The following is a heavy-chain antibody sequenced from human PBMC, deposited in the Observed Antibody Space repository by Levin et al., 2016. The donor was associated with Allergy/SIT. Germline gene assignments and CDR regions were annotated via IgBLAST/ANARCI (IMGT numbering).Heavy chain of an antibody. CDR2: ISPHNANT. D-gene: IGHD3-3*01. V-gene: IGHV1-18*01. J-gene: IGHJ6*02. CDR1: GFTFINYG. CDR3: ASSVLQLLEGVLDV. Sequence: ASVKVSCKASGFTFINYGINWVRQAPGQGLEWMGWISPHNANTNYAQKFQGRVSMTTNTFTSTAYMELRTLRSDDTAVYYCASSVLQLLEGVLDVWGQGTAVTVSS.